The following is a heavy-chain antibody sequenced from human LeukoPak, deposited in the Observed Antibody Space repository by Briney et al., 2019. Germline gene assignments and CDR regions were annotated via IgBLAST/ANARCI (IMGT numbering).Heavy chain of an antibody. CDR3: AKGYCSSTSCYTALGDY. CDR1: GFTFSSYG. CDR2: IRNDGSNK. D-gene: IGHD2-2*02. Sequence: GGSLRLSCAASGFTFSSYGMHWVRQAPPKGLEWVAFIRNDGSNKYYEDSAPSRLTISRDNSKTTLNLQMNSLRAEDTAVYYCAKGYCSSTSCYTALGDYWGQGTLVTVSS. V-gene: IGHV3-30*02. J-gene: IGHJ4*02.